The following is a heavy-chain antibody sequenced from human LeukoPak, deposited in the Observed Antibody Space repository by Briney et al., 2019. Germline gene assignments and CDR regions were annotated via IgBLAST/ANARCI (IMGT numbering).Heavy chain of an antibody. D-gene: IGHD3-22*01. CDR1: GGPISSSSYY. J-gene: IGHJ4*02. CDR3: ARHLIKPGHYYDSSGYYWRFFDY. V-gene: IGHV4-39*01. Sequence: SETLSLTCTVSGGPISSSSYYWGWIRQPPGKGLEWIGSIYYSGSTYYNPSLKSRVTISVDTSKNQFSLKLSSVTAADTAVYYCARHLIKPGHYYDSSGYYWRFFDYWGQGTLVTVSS. CDR2: IYYSGST.